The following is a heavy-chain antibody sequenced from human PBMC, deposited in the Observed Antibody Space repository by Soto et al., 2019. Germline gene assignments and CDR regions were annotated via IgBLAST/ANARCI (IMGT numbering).Heavy chain of an antibody. CDR1: GFTFSSYW. CDR2: INPDGTTT. J-gene: IGHJ2*01. V-gene: IGHV3-74*01. Sequence: GGSLRLSCAASGFTFSSYWMHWVRQAPGKGLVWVSRINPDGTTTNYADSVKGRFTISRDNAQNTLYLQMNSLRDGDTAVYFCAREFGSGFPPIDLWARGTLVTVSS. D-gene: IGHD3-22*01. CDR3: AREFGSGFPPIDL.